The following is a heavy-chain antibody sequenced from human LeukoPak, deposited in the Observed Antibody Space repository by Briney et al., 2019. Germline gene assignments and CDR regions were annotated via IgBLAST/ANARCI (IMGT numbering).Heavy chain of an antibody. Sequence: RGSLRLSCAASGFTFSNHSMNWVRQAPGKGLEWISYISSSSGARYYAGSVKGRFTISRDDASNSLYLQMNSLRAEDTAIYYCARMSSSRLPGYWGQGALVTVSS. CDR3: ARMSSSRLPGY. V-gene: IGHV3-48*01. J-gene: IGHJ4*02. CDR2: ISSSSGAR. D-gene: IGHD2-2*01. CDR1: GFTFSNHS.